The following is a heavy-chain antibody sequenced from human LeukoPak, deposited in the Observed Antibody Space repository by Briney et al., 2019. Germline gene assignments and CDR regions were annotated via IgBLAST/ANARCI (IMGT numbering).Heavy chain of an antibody. CDR1: GFTFSAYG. CDR3: AKAGSGWYAPY. J-gene: IGHJ4*02. V-gene: IGHV3-30*02. D-gene: IGHD6-19*01. Sequence: PGGSLRLPCAASGFTFSAYGMQWVRQAPGKGLEWVAFVRYDGNDKYYADSVKGRFTISRDNSKNTVYLQMNSLRAEDTAVYYCAKAGSGWYAPYWGQGTLVTVSS. CDR2: VRYDGNDK.